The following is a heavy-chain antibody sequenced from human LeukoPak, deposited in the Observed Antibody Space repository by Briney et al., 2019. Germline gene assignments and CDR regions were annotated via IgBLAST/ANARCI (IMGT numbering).Heavy chain of an antibody. Sequence: AGGSLRLSCAASGFTFSSYAMHWVRQAPGKGLEYVSAISSNGGSTYYANSVKGRFTISRDNSKNTLYLQMGSLRAEDMAVYYCAFVRQVTYYGSGSYVDYWGPGTLVTVSS. D-gene: IGHD3-10*01. CDR3: AFVRQVTYYGSGSYVDY. CDR1: GFTFSSYA. J-gene: IGHJ4*02. V-gene: IGHV3-64*01. CDR2: ISSNGGST.